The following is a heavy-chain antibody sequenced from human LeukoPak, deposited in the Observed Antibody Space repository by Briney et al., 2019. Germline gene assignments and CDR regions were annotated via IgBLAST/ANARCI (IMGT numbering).Heavy chain of an antibody. D-gene: IGHD3-16*01. V-gene: IGHV4-34*01. CDR3: ATLYSRGY. CDR1: GGSFSGYS. CDR2: INHSGST. Sequence: SETLSLTCAVYGGSFSGYSWSWIRQPPGKGLEWIGEINHSGSTNYNPSLKSRVTISVDTSKNQFSLKLSSVTAADTAVYYCATLYSRGYWGQGTLVTVSS. J-gene: IGHJ4*02.